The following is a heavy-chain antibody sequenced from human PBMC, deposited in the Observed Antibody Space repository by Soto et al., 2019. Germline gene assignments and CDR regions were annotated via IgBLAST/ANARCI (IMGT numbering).Heavy chain of an antibody. Sequence: SETLSLTCTVSGGSISSSSYYWGWIRQPPGKGLEWIGSIYYSGSTYYNPSLKSRVTISVDTSKNQFSLKLSSVTAADTAVYYCASLPFVSYYYGSGRPGYYYYGMDVWGQGTTVTVSS. V-gene: IGHV4-39*01. CDR1: GGSISSSSYY. CDR2: IYYSGST. J-gene: IGHJ6*02. CDR3: ASLPFVSYYYGSGRPGYYYYGMDV. D-gene: IGHD3-10*01.